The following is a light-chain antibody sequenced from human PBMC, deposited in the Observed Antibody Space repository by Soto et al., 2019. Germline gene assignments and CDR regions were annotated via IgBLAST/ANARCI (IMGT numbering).Light chain of an antibody. Sequence: EIVLTQSPGTLSLSPGGRATLSCRTSQTISSSYLAWYQQKPGQAPRLLIYRASTRATGIPDRFSGSGSGTDFTLTISRVEPEDLAVYFCQQYDGSPWTFGQGTKVEVK. J-gene: IGKJ1*01. V-gene: IGKV3-20*01. CDR2: RAS. CDR3: QQYDGSPWT. CDR1: QTISSSY.